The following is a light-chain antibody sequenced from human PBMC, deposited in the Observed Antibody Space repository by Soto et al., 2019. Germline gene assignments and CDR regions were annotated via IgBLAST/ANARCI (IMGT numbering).Light chain of an antibody. CDR3: AAWDDSLTGLL. CDR2: FNT. Sequence: QSVLTQPPSASGTPGQRVTFSCSGSGSNIGSNAVNWYQQLPGTAPKLLIYFNTQRPSGVPDRFSGSKSGTSASLAISGLQSDDEADYYCAAWDDSLTGLLIGGGTKVTVL. CDR1: GSNIGSNA. V-gene: IGLV1-44*01. J-gene: IGLJ2*01.